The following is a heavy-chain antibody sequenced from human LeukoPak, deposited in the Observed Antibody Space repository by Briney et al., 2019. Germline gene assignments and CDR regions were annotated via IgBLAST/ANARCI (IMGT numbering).Heavy chain of an antibody. Sequence: PGGSLRLSCAASGFTFSSYAMIWVRQAPGKGLEWVSAIRGSGVSGVSTHYADSVKGRFTISRDNSKNTLYLQMKSLRAEDTAVYYCAKVGYCSSTRCFWGQGTLVTVSS. CDR2: IRGSGVSGVST. J-gene: IGHJ4*02. V-gene: IGHV3-23*01. CDR3: AKVGYCSSTRCF. CDR1: GFTFSSYA. D-gene: IGHD2-2*01.